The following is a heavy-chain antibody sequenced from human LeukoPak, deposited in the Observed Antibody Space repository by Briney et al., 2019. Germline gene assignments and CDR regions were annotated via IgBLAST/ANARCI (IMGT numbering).Heavy chain of an antibody. J-gene: IGHJ4*02. CDR3: STDSPTGFDH. Sequence: SETLSLTCTVSGASIRSYYWSWTRQTPGKGLEWIGYIYHTGSTKYNPSLKSRVTISIDTSKNHFSLTLTSVTAADTAVHYCSTDSPTGFDHWGQGALVTVSS. CDR2: IYHTGST. V-gene: IGHV4-59*01. D-gene: IGHD2-8*02. CDR1: GASIRSYY.